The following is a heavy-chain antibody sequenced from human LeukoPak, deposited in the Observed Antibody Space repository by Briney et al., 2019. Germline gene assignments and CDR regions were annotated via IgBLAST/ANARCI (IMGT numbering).Heavy chain of an antibody. V-gene: IGHV3-23*01. CDR1: GFTFTKYG. J-gene: IGHJ4*02. Sequence: GGSLRLSCAASGFTFTKYGMSWVRQDAGKGLEWVSGISGSGDSTYYADSVKGRFTISRDNSKSTLYLQMHSLRAEDTALYYCAKGLRAVDANNYYFDYWGQGTLVTVSS. CDR3: AKGLRAVDANNYYFDY. CDR2: ISGSGDST. D-gene: IGHD5-24*01.